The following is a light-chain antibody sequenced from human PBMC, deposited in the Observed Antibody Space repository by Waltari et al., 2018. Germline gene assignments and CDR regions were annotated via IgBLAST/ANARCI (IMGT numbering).Light chain of an antibody. J-gene: IGKJ4*01. CDR2: GAS. CDR3: QQYNNRPPLT. Sequence: EVVMTQSPGTLSVSPGQRDTLSRGARQRVNTNLAWYQQKPGQVPRLLIYGASTRATGIPARFSGSGSATEFTLNISSMQSEDFAIYYCQQYNNRPPLTFGGGTKVEIK. V-gene: IGKV3-15*01. CDR1: QRVNTN.